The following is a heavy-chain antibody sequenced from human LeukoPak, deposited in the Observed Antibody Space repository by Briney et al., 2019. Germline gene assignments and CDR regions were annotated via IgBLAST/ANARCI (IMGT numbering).Heavy chain of an antibody. CDR3: ARVDCSSTRCDTSYNYYGMDV. V-gene: IGHV3-30-3*01. CDR1: GFTFSSYA. CDR2: ISYDGSNK. Sequence: GGSLRLSCAASGFTFSSYAMHWVRQAPGKGLEWVAVISYDGSNKYYADSVKGRFTISRDNSKNTLYLQMNSLRAEDTAVYYCARVDCSSTRCDTSYNYYGMDVWGQGTTVTISS. D-gene: IGHD2-2*01. J-gene: IGHJ6*02.